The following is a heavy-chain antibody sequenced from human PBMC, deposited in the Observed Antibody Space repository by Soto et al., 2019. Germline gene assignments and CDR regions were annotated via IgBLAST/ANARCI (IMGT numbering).Heavy chain of an antibody. V-gene: IGHV4-61*01. CDR3: ARGGYAYYYYGMDV. D-gene: IGHD5-12*01. CDR1: GGSVSSGSYY. J-gene: IGHJ6*02. Sequence: QVQLQESGPGLVKPSETLSLTCTVSGGSVSSGSYYWSLIRQPPGKGLEWIGYIYYSGSTNYNPSLKSRVTISVDTSKNQFSLKLSSVTAADTAVYYCARGGYAYYYYGMDVWGQGTTVTVSS. CDR2: IYYSGST.